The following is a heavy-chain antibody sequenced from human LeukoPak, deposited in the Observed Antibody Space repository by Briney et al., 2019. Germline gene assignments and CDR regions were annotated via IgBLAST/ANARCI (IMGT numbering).Heavy chain of an antibody. V-gene: IGHV3-11*01. CDR3: ARHARSIAVAAHFDY. D-gene: IGHD6-19*01. CDR1: GFTFSDYY. CDR2: ISSSGSTI. J-gene: IGHJ4*02. Sequence: GGSLRLSCAASGFTFSDYYMSWIRQAPGKGLEWVSYISSSGSTIYYADSVKGRFTISRDNAKNSLYLQMNSLRAEDTAVYYCARHARSIAVAAHFDYWGQGTLVTVSS.